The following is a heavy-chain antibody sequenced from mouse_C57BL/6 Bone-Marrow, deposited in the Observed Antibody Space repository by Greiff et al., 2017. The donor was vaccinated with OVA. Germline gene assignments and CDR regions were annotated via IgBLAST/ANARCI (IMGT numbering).Heavy chain of an antibody. D-gene: IGHD1-1*01. CDR2: IWSGGST. J-gene: IGHJ4*01. Sequence: QVQLKESGPGLVQPSQSLSITCTVSGFSLTSYGVHWVRQSPGKGLEWLGVIWSGGSTDYNAAFISRLSISKDNSKSQVFFKMNSLQADYTAIYYCARLPLYYYGSSYWGQGTSVTVSS. CDR1: GFSLTSYG. CDR3: ARLPLYYYGSSY. V-gene: IGHV2-2*01.